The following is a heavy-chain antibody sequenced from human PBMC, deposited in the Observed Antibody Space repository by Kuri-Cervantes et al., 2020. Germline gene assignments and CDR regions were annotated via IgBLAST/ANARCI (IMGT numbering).Heavy chain of an antibody. J-gene: IGHJ6*02. Sequence: GESLKISCAASGFTFSSYAMHWVRQAPGKGLEWVAVISYDGSNKYYADSVKGRFTISRDNSKNTLYLQMNSLRAEDTAVYYCARDIVVVVAARADYYYGMDVWGQGTTVTVSS. V-gene: IGHV3-30-3*01. CDR1: GFTFSSYA. CDR3: ARDIVVVVAARADYYYGMDV. D-gene: IGHD2-15*01. CDR2: ISYDGSNK.